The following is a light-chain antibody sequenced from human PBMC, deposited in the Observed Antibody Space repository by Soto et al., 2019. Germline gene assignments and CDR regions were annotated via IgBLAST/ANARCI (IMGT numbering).Light chain of an antibody. Sequence: DIQMTQSPSTLSASVGDRVTITCRASQSISSWLAWYQQKPGKAPKLLIYKASNLESGVPSRFSGSGSGTEFTLTISSLQPDYFATYYCQRYNSYPLTFGPGTKVDIK. CDR2: KAS. V-gene: IGKV1-5*03. CDR1: QSISSW. J-gene: IGKJ3*01. CDR3: QRYNSYPLT.